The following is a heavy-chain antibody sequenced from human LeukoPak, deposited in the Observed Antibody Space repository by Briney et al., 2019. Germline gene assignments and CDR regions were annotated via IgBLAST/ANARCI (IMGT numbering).Heavy chain of an antibody. Sequence: SETLSLTCTVSGGSISSSSYYWGWIRQPPGKGLEWIGTIYYSGSTYYNASLKSRVTISVDTPKNQFSLKLSSVTAADTAVYYCARDSTGDSSGWYNDYWGQGTLVTVSS. V-gene: IGHV4-39*02. CDR3: ARDSTGDSSGWYNDY. D-gene: IGHD6-19*01. J-gene: IGHJ4*02. CDR2: IYYSGST. CDR1: GGSISSSSYY.